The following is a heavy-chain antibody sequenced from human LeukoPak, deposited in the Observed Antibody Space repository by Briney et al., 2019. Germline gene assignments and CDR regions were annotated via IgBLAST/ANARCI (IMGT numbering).Heavy chain of an antibody. CDR1: GYSISSVYY. CDR3: ARDPPGPAYYYDQIEDAFDI. CDR2: FYHSGST. J-gene: IGHJ3*02. V-gene: IGHV4-38-2*02. D-gene: IGHD3-22*01. Sequence: TSETLSLTCTVSGYSISSVYYWGWIRQPPGKGLEWVWSFYHSGSTYYNPSLKSRVTISVDTSKNQFSLKLSSVTAADTAVYYCARDPPGPAYYYDQIEDAFDIWGQGTMVTVSS.